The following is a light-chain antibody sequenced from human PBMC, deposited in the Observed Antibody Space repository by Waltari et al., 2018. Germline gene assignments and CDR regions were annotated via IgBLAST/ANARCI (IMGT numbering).Light chain of an antibody. V-gene: IGLV1-51*02. Sequence: SVLTQPPSVSAAPGQRVTISCSGSHSTIGLHYVSWYQQFPGAAPKLLIYENNRRPPGIPDRFSGSKSDTSATLDISGLQTGDEAHYYCGTWDSSLSDGRLFGGGTKLTVL. CDR1: HSTIGLHY. J-gene: IGLJ3*02. CDR3: GTWDSSLSDGRL. CDR2: ENN.